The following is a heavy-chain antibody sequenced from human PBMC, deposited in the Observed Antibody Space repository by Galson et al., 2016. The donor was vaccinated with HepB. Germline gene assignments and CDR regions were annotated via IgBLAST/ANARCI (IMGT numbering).Heavy chain of an antibody. V-gene: IGHV3-33*01. CDR3: ARGVGSTEMSSSDY. J-gene: IGHJ4*02. Sequence: SLRLSCAASGLTLGNHAMHWVRQPPGKGLEWVAAIWYDTSNQWYANSVMGRFAISRDNSQNTLYLQLGNLRAEDTATYYCARGVGSTEMSSSDYGGQGTLVTVSS. CDR1: GLTLGNHA. CDR2: IWYDTSNQ. D-gene: IGHD1-26*01.